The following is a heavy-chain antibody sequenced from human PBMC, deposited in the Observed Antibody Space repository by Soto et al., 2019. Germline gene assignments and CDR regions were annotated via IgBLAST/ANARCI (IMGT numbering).Heavy chain of an antibody. Sequence: QVQLVESGGGVVQPGRSLRLSCAASGFTFSSYAMHWVRQAPGKGLEWVAVISYDGSNKYYADSVKGRFTISRDNSKNTLYLQMNSLRAEDTAVYYCAKGAKDGYSFDYWGQGTLVTVSS. CDR3: AKGAKDGYSFDY. CDR1: GFTFSSYA. CDR2: ISYDGSNK. J-gene: IGHJ4*02. V-gene: IGHV3-30*04. D-gene: IGHD4-4*01.